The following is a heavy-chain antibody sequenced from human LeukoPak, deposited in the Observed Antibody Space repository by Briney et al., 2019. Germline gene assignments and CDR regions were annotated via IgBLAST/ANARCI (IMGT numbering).Heavy chain of an antibody. CDR2: IQYDGTNK. Sequence: GGSLRLSYASRFTFSIYGMHWVRQAPGKGLEWVALIQYDGTNKYYADSVKGRFTISRDNSRNTLYLQMNSLRAEDTAVYYCARDRTAYSYGTLFDYWGQGTLVTVSS. CDR3: ARDRTAYSYGTLFDY. CDR1: RFTFSIYG. J-gene: IGHJ4*02. V-gene: IGHV3-30*02. D-gene: IGHD5-12*01.